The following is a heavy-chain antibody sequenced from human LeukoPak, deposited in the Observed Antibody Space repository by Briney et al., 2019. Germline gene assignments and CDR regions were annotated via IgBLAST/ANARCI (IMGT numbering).Heavy chain of an antibody. CDR2: ISSSSSPI. D-gene: IGHD6-13*01. J-gene: IGHJ4*02. CDR3: ARAGYSSSWFVFDC. V-gene: IGHV3-48*01. CDR1: GFTFSSYS. Sequence: PGGSLRLSCAASGFTFSSYSMNWVRQAPGKGLEWVSYISSSSSPIYADSVKGRFTISRDNAKNSPYLQMNSLRAEDTAVYYCARAGYSSSWFVFDCWGQGTLVTVSS.